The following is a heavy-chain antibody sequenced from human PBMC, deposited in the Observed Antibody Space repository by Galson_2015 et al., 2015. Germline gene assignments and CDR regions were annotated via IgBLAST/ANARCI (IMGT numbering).Heavy chain of an antibody. CDR2: ISYDGSNK. CDR3: AKDLGWGCSSTSCPGDYMDV. V-gene: IGHV3-30*18. J-gene: IGHJ6*03. D-gene: IGHD2-2*01. CDR1: GFTFSSYG. Sequence: SLRLSCAASGFTFSSYGMHWVRQAPGKGLEWVAVISYDGSNKYYADSVKGRFTISRDNSKNTLYLRMNSLRAEDTAVYYCAKDLGWGCSSTSCPGDYMDVWGKGTTVTVSS.